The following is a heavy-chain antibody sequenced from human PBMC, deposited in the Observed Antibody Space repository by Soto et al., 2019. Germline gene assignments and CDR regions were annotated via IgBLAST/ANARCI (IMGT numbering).Heavy chain of an antibody. CDR3: AREGQWLVRLAGVQYHGMDV. D-gene: IGHD6-19*01. J-gene: IGHJ6*02. Sequence: QVQLVQSGAEVKKPGSSVKVSYKTSGGTFSSSAISWVRQAPGQGLEWMGGIIPIFGTANYAQKLQGRVTITADASAYTAYMELSTLTSEDTAIYFCAREGQWLVRLAGVQYHGMDVWGQGTTVTVSS. CDR1: GGTFSSSA. V-gene: IGHV1-69*01. CDR2: IIPIFGTA.